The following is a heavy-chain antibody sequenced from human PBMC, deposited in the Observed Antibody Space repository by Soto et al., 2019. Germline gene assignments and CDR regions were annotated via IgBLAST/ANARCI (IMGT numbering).Heavy chain of an antibody. CDR2: ISSGGDAM. J-gene: IGHJ4*02. CDR3: SKEASYDAIDY. V-gene: IGHV3-48*03. Sequence: EVQLVESGGGLVQPGGSLRLSCAASGFTFRSSEMNWVRQGPGKRLEWVSYISSGGDAMYYADSVKGRFTISRDNAKNSLYLEMNGLRAEDTALYYCSKEASYDAIDYWGQGTLVTVSS. D-gene: IGHD5-18*01. CDR1: GFTFRSSE.